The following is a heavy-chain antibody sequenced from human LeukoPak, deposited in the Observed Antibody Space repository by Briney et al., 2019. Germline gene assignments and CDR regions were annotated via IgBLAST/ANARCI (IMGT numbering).Heavy chain of an antibody. CDR3: AKGRTLVVVTTPSDY. CDR2: ISGSGGST. CDR1: GFTFSNYA. J-gene: IGHJ4*02. Sequence: GGSLRLSCAASGFTFSNYAMSWVRQAPGKGLEWVSAISGSGGSTYYADSVKGRFTISRDNSKNTLYLQMNSLRAEDTAVYYCAKGRTLVVVTTPSDYWGQGTLVTVSS. D-gene: IGHD2-21*02. V-gene: IGHV3-23*01.